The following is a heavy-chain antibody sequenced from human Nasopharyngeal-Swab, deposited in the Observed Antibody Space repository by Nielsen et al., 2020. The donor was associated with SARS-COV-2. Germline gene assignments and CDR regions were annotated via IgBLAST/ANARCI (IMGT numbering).Heavy chain of an antibody. Sequence: GGSLRLSCAASGFTFDDYGMSWVRQAPGKGLEWVSGINWNGGSTGYADSVKGRFTISRDNAKNSLYLQMNSLRAEDTAVYYCARESHYDFWSGYYPSKYYYYYMDVWGKGTTVTVSS. D-gene: IGHD3-3*01. J-gene: IGHJ6*03. CDR3: ARESHYDFWSGYYPSKYYYYYMDV. V-gene: IGHV3-20*04. CDR2: INWNGGST. CDR1: GFTFDDYG.